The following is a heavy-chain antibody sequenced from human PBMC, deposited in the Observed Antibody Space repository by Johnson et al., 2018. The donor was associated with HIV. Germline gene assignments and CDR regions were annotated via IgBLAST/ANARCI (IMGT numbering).Heavy chain of an antibody. CDR2: ITSKTAGGTT. Sequence: VHLVESGGGVVRPGRSLRLSCAASGFTFSNAWMSWVRQDPGKGLEWVGSITSKTAGGTTDYAAPVTGRFTISRDDSKNTLYLQMNSLRAEDTAVYYCAKDLNPAYWNPDAFDIWGQGTMFTVSS. J-gene: IGHJ3*02. CDR3: AKDLNPAYWNPDAFDI. V-gene: IGHV3-15*01. D-gene: IGHD1-1*01. CDR1: GFTFSNAW.